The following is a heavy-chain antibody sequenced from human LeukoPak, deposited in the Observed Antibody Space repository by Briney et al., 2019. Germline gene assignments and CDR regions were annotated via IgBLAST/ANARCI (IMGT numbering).Heavy chain of an antibody. CDR1: GYTFTTYG. CDR2: ISAYNGNT. V-gene: IGHV1-18*01. Sequence: ASVKVSCKASGYTFTTYGISWVRQAPGQGLQWMGWISAYNGNTNYAQKLQGRVTMTRNTSISTAYMELSSLRSEDTAVYYCARREPPQQWLVRFDPWGQGTLVTVSS. CDR3: ARREPPQQWLVRFDP. D-gene: IGHD6-19*01. J-gene: IGHJ5*02.